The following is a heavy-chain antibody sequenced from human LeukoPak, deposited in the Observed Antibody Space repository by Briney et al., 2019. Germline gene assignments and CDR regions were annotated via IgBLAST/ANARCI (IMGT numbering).Heavy chain of an antibody. CDR3: AKENYGDPIYYYYGMDV. J-gene: IGHJ6*02. CDR2: ISGSGGST. CDR1: GFTFSSYA. V-gene: IGHV3-23*01. Sequence: PGGSLRLSCAASGFTFSSYAMSWVRQAPGKGLEWVSAISGSGGSTYYADSVKGRFTISRDNSKNTLYLQMNSLRAEDTAVYYCAKENYGDPIYYYYGMDVWGQGTTVTVSS. D-gene: IGHD4-17*01.